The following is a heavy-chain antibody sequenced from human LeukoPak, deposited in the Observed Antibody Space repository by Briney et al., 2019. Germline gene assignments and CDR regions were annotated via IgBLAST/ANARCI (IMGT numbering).Heavy chain of an antibody. CDR1: GGSFSGYY. CDR2: INHSGST. D-gene: IGHD5-12*01. CDR3: ATGLGKRGYKY. V-gene: IGHV4-34*01. Sequence: SETLSLTCAVYGGSFSGYYWSWIRQPPGKGLEWIGEINHSGSTNYNPSLKSRVTISVDTSKNQFSLKLSSVTAADTAVYYCATGLGKRGYKYWGQGTLVTVSS. J-gene: IGHJ4*02.